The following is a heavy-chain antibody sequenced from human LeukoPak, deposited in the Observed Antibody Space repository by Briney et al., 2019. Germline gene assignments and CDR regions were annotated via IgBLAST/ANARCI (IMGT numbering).Heavy chain of an antibody. J-gene: IGHJ4*02. CDR1: GGSISSYY. CDR3: ASGSGWPPDFDY. Sequence: SETLSLTCTVSGGSISSYYWSWIRQPPGKGLEWIGYIYYSGSTNYNPSLKSRVTISVDTSKNQFSLKLSSVTAAGTAVYYCASGSGWPPDFDYWGQGTLVTVSS. CDR2: IYYSGST. D-gene: IGHD6-19*01. V-gene: IGHV4-59*01.